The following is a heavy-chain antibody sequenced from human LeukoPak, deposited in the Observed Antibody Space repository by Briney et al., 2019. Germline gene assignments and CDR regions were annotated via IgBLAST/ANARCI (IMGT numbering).Heavy chain of an antibody. J-gene: IGHJ3*02. CDR1: GFTFNLYG. CDR2: ISAIGDI. CDR3: AKSQLVGTTYALDI. Sequence: GGSLRLSCAASGFTFNLYGMSWVRQAPGKGLEWVSVISAIGDIYYADSVKGRFTISRDNSKNTLNLQMNSLRAEDTAVYYCAKSQLVGTTYALDIWGQGTMVTVSS. V-gene: IGHV3-23*01. D-gene: IGHD1-26*01.